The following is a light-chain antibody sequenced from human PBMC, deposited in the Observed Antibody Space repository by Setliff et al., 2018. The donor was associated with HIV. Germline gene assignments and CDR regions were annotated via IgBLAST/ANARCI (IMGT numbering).Light chain of an antibody. CDR3: QSADTSGTLVV. J-gene: IGLJ2*01. Sequence: SYELTQPPSVSVSPGQTARITCSGDALPKQYAHWYQQKPGQAPVLVIYKDSERPSGIPERFSGSSSGTTVTLTISGVQAEDEADYYCQSADTSGTLVVFGGGTKGTVL. CDR2: KDS. V-gene: IGLV3-25*03. CDR1: ALPKQY.